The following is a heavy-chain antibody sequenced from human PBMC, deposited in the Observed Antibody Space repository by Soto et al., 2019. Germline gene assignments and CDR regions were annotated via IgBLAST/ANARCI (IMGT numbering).Heavy chain of an antibody. V-gene: IGHV1-18*01. D-gene: IGHD3-3*01. J-gene: IGHJ3*02. CDR2: ISAYNGNT. Sequence: ASVKVSCKASGYTFTSYGISWVRQAPGQGLEWMGWISAYNGNTNYAQKLQGRVTMTTDTSTSTAYMELRSLRSDDTAVYYCARDPPGGYYDFWSGYNSDDAFDIWGQGTMVTVSS. CDR3: ARDPPGGYYDFWSGYNSDDAFDI. CDR1: GYTFTSYG.